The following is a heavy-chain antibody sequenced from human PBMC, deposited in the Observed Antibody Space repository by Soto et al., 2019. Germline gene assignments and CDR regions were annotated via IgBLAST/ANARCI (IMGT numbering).Heavy chain of an antibody. CDR3: ARDRSTYGGGGTGEVKENWFDP. V-gene: IGHV4-59*01. J-gene: IGHJ5*02. D-gene: IGHD2-8*01. CDR2: AYYSGST. Sequence: SETLSLTCTVSGASISHYYWGWIRQSPGKGLEWIGYAYYSGSTDYNPSLKSRVTMSVDTSKNQVSLKLNSVTTADTAVYYCARDRSTYGGGGTGEVKENWFDPWGPGTLVTVSS. CDR1: GASISHYY.